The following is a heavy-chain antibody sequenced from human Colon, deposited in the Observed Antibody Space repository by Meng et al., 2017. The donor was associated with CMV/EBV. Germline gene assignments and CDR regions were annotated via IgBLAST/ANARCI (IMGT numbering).Heavy chain of an antibody. CDR2: IKEDGSEK. V-gene: IGHV3-7*01. J-gene: IGHJ3*02. CDR3: ARDPFIKAFDI. CDR1: GFTFSNYW. Sequence: GGSLRFSCAASGFTFSNYWMTWLRQAPGRGLELVAHIKEDGSEKYFVGSVKGRFTISRDNAKNSLYLQMNSLRAEDTAVYYCARDPFIKAFDIWGQGTMVTVSS.